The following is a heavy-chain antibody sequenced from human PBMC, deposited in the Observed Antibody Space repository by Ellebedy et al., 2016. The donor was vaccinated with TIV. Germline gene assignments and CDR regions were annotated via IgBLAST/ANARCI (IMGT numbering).Heavy chain of an antibody. V-gene: IGHV3-30*04. Sequence: GGSLRLSCAASGFSFSTYAMHWVRQIPGKGLEWVAVKSFAQSDEYYADSLKGRFTISRANAKNTLYLHMNSLRSEETALYYCARPHNSYGYLYFLDLWGQGTLVTVSS. CDR2: KSFAQSDE. D-gene: IGHD5-18*01. CDR1: GFSFSTYA. J-gene: IGHJ4*02. CDR3: ARPHNSYGYLYFLDL.